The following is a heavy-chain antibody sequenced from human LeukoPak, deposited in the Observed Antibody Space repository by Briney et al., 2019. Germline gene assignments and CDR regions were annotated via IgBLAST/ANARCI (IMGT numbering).Heavy chain of an antibody. V-gene: IGHV4-39*01. CDR1: GGSISRSSYY. J-gene: IGHJ4*02. CDR3: ARLHDYGDY. Sequence: SETLSLTCTVSGGSISRSSYYWGWVRQPPGKGLEWIGSIYYSGSTYYNPSLKTRLTISVDTSKNQFSLKLRSVTAADTAVYYCARLHDYGDYWGQGTLVTVSS. CDR2: IYYSGST.